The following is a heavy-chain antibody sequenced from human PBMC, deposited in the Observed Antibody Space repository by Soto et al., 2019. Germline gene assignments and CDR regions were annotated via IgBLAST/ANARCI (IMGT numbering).Heavy chain of an antibody. Sequence: QVQLQESGPGLVKPSQTLTLTCTVSGGSINRGDYYWSWIRQPPGKGLEWIGNIYYSGTNYYNPSLKSRVIISVDTSKNQFSLKLSSVTAADTGVYYCARDTENYAILTSTRFNPWGQGTLVTVSS. V-gene: IGHV4-30-4*01. CDR3: ARDTENYAILTSTRFNP. CDR2: IYYSGTN. D-gene: IGHD3-9*01. CDR1: GGSINRGDYY. J-gene: IGHJ5*02.